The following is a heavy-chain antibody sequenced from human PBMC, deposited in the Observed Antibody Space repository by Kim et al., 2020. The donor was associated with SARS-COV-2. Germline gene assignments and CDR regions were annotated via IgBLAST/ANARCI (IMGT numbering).Heavy chain of an antibody. CDR3: ARRPYYYYGMDV. V-gene: IGHV4-34*01. CDR2: INHSGST. CDR1: GGSFSGYY. J-gene: IGHJ6*02. Sequence: SETLSLTCAVYGGSFSGYYWSWIRQPPGKGLEWIGEINHSGSTNYNPSLKSRVTISVDTSKNQFSLKLSSVTAADTAVYYCARRPYYYYGMDVWGQGTTVTVSS.